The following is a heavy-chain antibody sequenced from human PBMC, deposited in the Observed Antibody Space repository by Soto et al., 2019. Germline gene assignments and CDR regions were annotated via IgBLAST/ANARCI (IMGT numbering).Heavy chain of an antibody. CDR3: ARDRKHDYGDNWFDP. CDR1: GYTFASYA. D-gene: IGHD4-17*01. V-gene: IGHV1-3*01. CDR2: IDAGNGNT. Sequence: ASVKVSCKASGYTFASYAMHWVRQAPGQRLEWMGWIDAGNGNTKYSQKFQGRVTITADKSTSTAYMELSSLRSEDTAVYYCARDRKHDYGDNWFDPWGQGTLVTVSS. J-gene: IGHJ5*02.